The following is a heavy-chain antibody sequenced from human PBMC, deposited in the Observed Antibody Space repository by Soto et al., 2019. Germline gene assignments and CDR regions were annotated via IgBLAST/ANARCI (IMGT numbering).Heavy chain of an antibody. CDR2: IYHSGST. J-gene: IGHJ6*02. D-gene: IGHD3-22*01. CDR1: GGSISSSNW. V-gene: IGHV4-4*02. CDR3: ARDAYDSSGYYLGHYYYGMDV. Sequence: SETLSLTCAVSGGSISSSNWWSWVRQPPGKGLEWIGEIYHSGSTNYNPSLKSRVTISVDKSKNQFSLKLSSVTAADTAVYYCARDAYDSSGYYLGHYYYGMDVWGQGTTVTVSS.